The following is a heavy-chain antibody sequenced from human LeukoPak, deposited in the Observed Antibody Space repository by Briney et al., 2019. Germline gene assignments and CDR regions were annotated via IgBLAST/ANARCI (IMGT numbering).Heavy chain of an antibody. D-gene: IGHD3-10*01. CDR1: GYTFTGYY. V-gene: IGHV1-2*02. J-gene: IGHJ5*02. Sequence: ASVKVSCKASGYTFTGYYMHWVRQAPGQGLEWMGWINPNSGGTNYAQKFQGRVTMTRDTSIGTAYMKLSRLRSDDTAVYYCARSRPRGVHPKSDAFDPWGQGTLVTVSS. CDR2: INPNSGGT. CDR3: ARSRPRGVHPKSDAFDP.